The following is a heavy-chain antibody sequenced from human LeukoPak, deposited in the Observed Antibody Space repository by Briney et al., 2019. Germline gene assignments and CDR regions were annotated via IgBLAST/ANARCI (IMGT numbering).Heavy chain of an antibody. D-gene: IGHD6-19*01. J-gene: IGHJ4*02. CDR1: GFNFRIFG. CDR2: VSSGGDFR. V-gene: IGHV3-21*01. Sequence: GGSLRLSCAASGFNFRIFGMSWVRQAPGKGLEWISSVSSGGDFRYYADSVRGRFTISRDNANNSLYLQMNSLRIDDTAVYYCAKDVTVAGFDYWGQGALVTVSS. CDR3: AKDVTVAGFDY.